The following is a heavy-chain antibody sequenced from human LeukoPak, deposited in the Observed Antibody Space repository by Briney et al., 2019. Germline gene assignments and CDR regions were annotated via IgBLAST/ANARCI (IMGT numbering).Heavy chain of an antibody. J-gene: IGHJ6*02. Sequence: QPGGSLRLSCAASGFSFSDYGMHWVCQAPGKGLEWVAVIYFDGSDEYYADSVRDRFTISRDNSKNTLYLQMNSLRAEDTAVYYCARGDPSWAGSLSYYYYYYGMDVWGQGTTVIVSS. CDR2: IYFDGSDE. CDR1: GFSFSDYG. D-gene: IGHD1-26*01. CDR3: ARGDPSWAGSLSYYYYYYGMDV. V-gene: IGHV3-33*01.